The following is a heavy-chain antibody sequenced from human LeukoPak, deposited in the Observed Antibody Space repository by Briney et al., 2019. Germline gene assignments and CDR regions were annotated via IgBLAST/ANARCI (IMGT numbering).Heavy chain of an antibody. CDR2: ISSSSSYI. J-gene: IGHJ4*02. CDR1: GFTFSSYT. Sequence: PGGSLRLSCAASGFTFSSYTMNWVRQAPGKGLEWVSSISSSSSYIYFADSVKGRFTSSRANAKNSLYLQMNSLRAEDTAVYYCAREYGSSGDFDSWGQGTLVTVSS. D-gene: IGHD6-6*01. CDR3: AREYGSSGDFDS. V-gene: IGHV3-21*01.